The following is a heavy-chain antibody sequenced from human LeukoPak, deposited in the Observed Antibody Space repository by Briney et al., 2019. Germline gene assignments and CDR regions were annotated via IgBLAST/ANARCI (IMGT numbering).Heavy chain of an antibody. D-gene: IGHD1-26*01. J-gene: IGHJ6*03. V-gene: IGHV3-21*01. Sequence: GGSLRLSYAASGFTFSSYNMNWVRQAPGKGLEWVPSITSGSSYIYYADSVKGRFTISRDNAKNSLYLQMNSLRAEDTAVYYCARDPYSGSYGNYYYYFMDVWGKGTTVTISS. CDR3: ARDPYSGSYGNYYYYFMDV. CDR2: ITSGSSYI. CDR1: GFTFSSYN.